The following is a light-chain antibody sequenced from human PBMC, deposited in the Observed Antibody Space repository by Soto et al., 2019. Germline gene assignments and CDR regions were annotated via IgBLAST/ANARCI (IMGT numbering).Light chain of an antibody. CDR3: QQYGDAPKYT. Sequence: EIVLTQSPGTLSLSPGERATLSCRAGQSVDSSYLAWYQQKPGQAPRLLIYATSTRAAGTPDRFSGSGSGTDFTLTITRLEPEDVAVYYCQQYGDAPKYTFAQGTKLEIK. J-gene: IGKJ2*01. CDR2: ATS. V-gene: IGKV3-20*01. CDR1: QSVDSSY.